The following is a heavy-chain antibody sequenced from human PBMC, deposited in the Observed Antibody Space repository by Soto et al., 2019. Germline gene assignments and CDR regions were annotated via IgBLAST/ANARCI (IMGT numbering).Heavy chain of an antibody. D-gene: IGHD3-9*01. CDR2: IYYSGST. Sequence: SETLSLTCTVSGGSISSYYWSWIRQPPGKGLEWIGYIYYSGSTNYNPSLKSRVTISVNASKNQFSLKLSSVTAADTAVYYCARMRNILTGYPGRFDYWGQGTLVTVS. CDR3: ARMRNILTGYPGRFDY. V-gene: IGHV4-59*01. J-gene: IGHJ4*02. CDR1: GGSISSYY.